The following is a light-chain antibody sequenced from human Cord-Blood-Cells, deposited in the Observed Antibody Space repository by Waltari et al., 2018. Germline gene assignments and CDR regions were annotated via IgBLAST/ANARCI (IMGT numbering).Light chain of an antibody. J-gene: IGLJ3*02. CDR1: TSHVGGYNY. CDR2: DIS. CDR3: SSYTSSSTFGV. Sequence: QSALTQPASVSGSPGQSITLPCTGTTSHVGGYNYVSWYQQHPGKAPKLMIYDISKRPSGVSNRFSGSKSGNTASLTISGLQAEDEADYYCSSYTSSSTFGVFGGGTKLTVL. V-gene: IGLV2-14*01.